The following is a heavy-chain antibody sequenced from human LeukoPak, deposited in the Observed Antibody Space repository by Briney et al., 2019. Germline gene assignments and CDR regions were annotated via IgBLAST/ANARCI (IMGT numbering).Heavy chain of an antibody. J-gene: IGHJ4*02. Sequence: SETLSLTCTVSGGSISSYYWSWIRQPPGKGLEWIGYIYYSGSTNYNPSLKSRVTISVDTSKNQSSLKLSSVTAADTAVYYCARVGTTVTTYFDYWGQGTLVTVSS. V-gene: IGHV4-59*01. D-gene: IGHD4-17*01. CDR3: ARVGTTVTTYFDY. CDR1: GGSISSYY. CDR2: IYYSGST.